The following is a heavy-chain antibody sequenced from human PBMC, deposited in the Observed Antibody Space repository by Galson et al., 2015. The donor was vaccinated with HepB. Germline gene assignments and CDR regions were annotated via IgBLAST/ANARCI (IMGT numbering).Heavy chain of an antibody. Sequence: SLRLSCAVSGFPFSNFWMTWVRQAPGKGLEWVANIKQDGNEKYYVDSVKGRFTISRDNAKNSLYLQMNSLRVEDTAVYYCARRADFWSGYFGYYYHYMDVWGKGTTVTVSS. CDR1: GFPFSNFW. CDR3: ARRADFWSGYFGYYYHYMDV. CDR2: IKQDGNEK. V-gene: IGHV3-7*01. D-gene: IGHD3-3*01. J-gene: IGHJ6*03.